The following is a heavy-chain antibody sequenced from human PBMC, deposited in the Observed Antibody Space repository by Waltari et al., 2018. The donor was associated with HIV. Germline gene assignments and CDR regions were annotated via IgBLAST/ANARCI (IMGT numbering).Heavy chain of an antibody. J-gene: IGHJ4*02. D-gene: IGHD6-19*01. CDR2: INPNSGGT. CDR3: ARGMEAGIGEAPGADY. Sequence: QVQLVQPGAEVKKPGASVKVSCKASGYTFTGYYMHWVRQAPGQGLEWMGWINPNSGGTNYAQKFQGSVTMTRDTSINTAYMELSRLRSDDTAVYYCARGMEAGIGEAPGADYWGQGTLVTVSS. V-gene: IGHV1-2*02. CDR1: GYTFTGYY.